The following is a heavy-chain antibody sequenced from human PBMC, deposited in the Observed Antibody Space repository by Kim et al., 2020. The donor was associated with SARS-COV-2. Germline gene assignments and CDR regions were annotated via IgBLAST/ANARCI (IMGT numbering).Heavy chain of an antibody. CDR2: IRSKAYGGTT. V-gene: IGHV3-49*04. D-gene: IGHD3-3*01. J-gene: IGHJ4*02. Sequence: GGSLRLSCTASGFTFGDYAISWVRQAPGKGLEWVGFIRSKAYGGTTEYAASVTGRFTISRDDYKSIAYLQMNRLKTEDTAVYYCTSYYDFWSGYYDNVDYWGQGTLVTVSS. CDR3: TSYYDFWSGYYDNVDY. CDR1: GFTFGDYA.